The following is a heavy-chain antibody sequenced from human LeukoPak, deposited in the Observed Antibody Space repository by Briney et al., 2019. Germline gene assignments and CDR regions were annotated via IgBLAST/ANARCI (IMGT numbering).Heavy chain of an antibody. CDR2: ISGSGGST. D-gene: IGHD7-27*01. J-gene: IGHJ4*02. CDR1: GFTFSSSA. Sequence: PGGSLRLSCAASGFTFSSSAMSWVRQVPGKGLEWVSAISGSGGSTYYADSVKGRFTISRDNSKNTLYLQMNSLRAEDTAVYYCARDKTGDNYFDYWGQGTLVTVSS. CDR3: ARDKTGDNYFDY. V-gene: IGHV3-23*01.